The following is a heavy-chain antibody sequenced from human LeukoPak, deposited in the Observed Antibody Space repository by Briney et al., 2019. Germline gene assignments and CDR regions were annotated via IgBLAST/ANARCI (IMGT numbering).Heavy chain of an antibody. V-gene: IGHV4-39*07. Sequence: SETLSLTCTVSGASISSSSYYWGWIRQPPGKGLEWIGNIYYSGSTYYNPSLKSRVTISVDTSKNQFSLKLSPVTAADTAVYYCARDYCSSTSCYSRFDYWGQGTLVTVSS. CDR3: ARDYCSSTSCYSRFDY. D-gene: IGHD2-2*02. CDR1: GASISSSSYY. CDR2: IYYSGST. J-gene: IGHJ4*02.